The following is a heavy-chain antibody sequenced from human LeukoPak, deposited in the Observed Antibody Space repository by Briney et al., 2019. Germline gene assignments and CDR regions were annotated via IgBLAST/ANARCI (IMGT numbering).Heavy chain of an antibody. V-gene: IGHV4-39*07. CDR3: ARGSQWLHAFDI. Sequence: SETLSLTCTVSGGSISSSSYYWGWIRQPPGKGLEWIGSIYYSGSTYYNPSLKSRVTISVDTSKNQFSLKLSSVTAADTAVYYCARGSQWLHAFDIWGQGTMVTVSS. D-gene: IGHD6-19*01. CDR1: GGSISSSSYY. CDR2: IYYSGST. J-gene: IGHJ3*02.